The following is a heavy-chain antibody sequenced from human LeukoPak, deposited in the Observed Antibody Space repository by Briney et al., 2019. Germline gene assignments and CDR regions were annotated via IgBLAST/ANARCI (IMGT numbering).Heavy chain of an antibody. CDR1: GFTFSSYA. V-gene: IGHV3-23*01. Sequence: PGGSLRLSCAASGFTFSSYAMSWVRQAPGKGLEWVSAISGSGGSTYYADSVKGRFTISRDNSKNTLYLQMNSLRAEDTAVYYCAKARSGSYYYGMDVWGQGTTVTVSS. CDR2: ISGSGGST. CDR3: AKARSGSYYYGMDV. J-gene: IGHJ6*02. D-gene: IGHD1-26*01.